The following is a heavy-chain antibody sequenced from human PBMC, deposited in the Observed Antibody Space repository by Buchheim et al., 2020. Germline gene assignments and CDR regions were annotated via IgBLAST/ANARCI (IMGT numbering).Heavy chain of an antibody. CDR2: ISSSGSTI. J-gene: IGHJ4*02. CDR1: GFTFSSYE. D-gene: IGHD2-21*01. V-gene: IGHV3-48*03. Sequence: EVQLVESGGGLVQPGGSLRLSCAASGFTFSSYEMNWVRQAPGKGLEWVSYISSSGSTIYYADSVKGRLPISRDNAKNSMYMQMNSLRAEDTAVYYCARAQPIRRYPRFDYWGQGTL. CDR3: ARAQPIRRYPRFDY.